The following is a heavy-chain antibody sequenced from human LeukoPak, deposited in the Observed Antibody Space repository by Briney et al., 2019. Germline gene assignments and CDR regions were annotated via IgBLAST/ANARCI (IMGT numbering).Heavy chain of an antibody. CDR1: GGSISSGDYY. CDR2: IYYSGST. Sequence: PSETLSLTCTVSGGSISSGDYYWSWIRQPPGKGLEWIGYIYYSGSTYYNPSLKSRATISVDTSKNQFSLKLSSVTAADTAVYYCAIREMATDFDYWGQGTLVTVSS. CDR3: AIREMATDFDY. V-gene: IGHV4-30-4*01. D-gene: IGHD5-24*01. J-gene: IGHJ4*02.